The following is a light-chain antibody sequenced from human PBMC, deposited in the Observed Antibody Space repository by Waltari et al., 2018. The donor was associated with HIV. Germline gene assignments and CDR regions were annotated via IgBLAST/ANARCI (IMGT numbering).Light chain of an antibody. V-gene: IGLV1-40*01. CDR2: GNK. J-gene: IGLJ2*01. CDR3: QSYDSSLSGSVV. Sequence: QSVLTQPPSVSGAPGPRVTISCTGRSSNIGAGYDVHWYQQLPVTAPKPLIYGNKYRPSGVPDRFSGSKSGTSASLAITGLQAEDEADYYCQSYDSSLSGSVVFGGGTKVTVL. CDR1: SSNIGAGYD.